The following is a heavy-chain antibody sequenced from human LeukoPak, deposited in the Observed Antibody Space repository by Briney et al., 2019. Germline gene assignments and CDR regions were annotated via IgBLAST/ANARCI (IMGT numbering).Heavy chain of an antibody. CDR2: ISGSGGST. D-gene: IGHD5-18*01. J-gene: IGHJ2*01. V-gene: IGHV3-23*01. Sequence: GGSLRLSCATSGFTFSSYAMSWVRQAPGKGLEWVSAISGSGGSTYYADSVKGRFTISRDNSKNTLYLQMNSLRAEDTAVYYCAKDWRGYSYGSNWYFDLWGRGTLVTVSS. CDR1: GFTFSSYA. CDR3: AKDWRGYSYGSNWYFDL.